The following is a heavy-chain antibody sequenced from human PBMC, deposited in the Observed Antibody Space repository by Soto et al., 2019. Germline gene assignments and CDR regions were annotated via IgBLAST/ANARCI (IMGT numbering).Heavy chain of an antibody. Sequence: SETLSLTCAVSGVSISSGGYSWSWIRQPPGKGLEWIGYIYHSGSTYYNPSLESRVTISVDRSKNQFSLKLSSVTAADTAVYYCARADDYGDYYFDYWGQGTLVTVSS. D-gene: IGHD4-17*01. CDR3: ARADDYGDYYFDY. CDR1: GVSISSGGYS. V-gene: IGHV4-30-2*01. J-gene: IGHJ4*02. CDR2: IYHSGST.